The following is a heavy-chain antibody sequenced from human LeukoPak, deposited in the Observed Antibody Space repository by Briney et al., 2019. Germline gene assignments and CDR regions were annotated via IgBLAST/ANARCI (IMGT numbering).Heavy chain of an antibody. CDR1: GGTFSSYA. CDR2: IIPIFGTA. D-gene: IGHD1-1*01. CDR3: ARGPIGTAFDI. Sequence: SVKVSCKASGGTFSSYAISWVRQVPGQGLEWMGGIIPIFGTANYAQKFQGRVTITADKSTSTAYMELSSLKSEDTAVYYCARGPIGTAFDIWGQGTMVTVSS. J-gene: IGHJ3*02. V-gene: IGHV1-69*06.